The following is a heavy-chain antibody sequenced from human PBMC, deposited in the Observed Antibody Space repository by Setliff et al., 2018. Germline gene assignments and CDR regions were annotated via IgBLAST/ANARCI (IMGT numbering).Heavy chain of an antibody. CDR3: ARDTLALKDITLFDY. Sequence: GGSLRLSCAASGFTFSSYNMHWVRQAPGKGLEWVAFISYDGSNKYYADSVKGRFTISRDSSKNTLYVQMNSLRTDDTAIYYCARDTLALKDITLFDYWGQGTLVTVSS. J-gene: IGHJ4*02. V-gene: IGHV3-30*01. D-gene: IGHD5-12*01. CDR2: ISYDGSNK. CDR1: GFTFSSYN.